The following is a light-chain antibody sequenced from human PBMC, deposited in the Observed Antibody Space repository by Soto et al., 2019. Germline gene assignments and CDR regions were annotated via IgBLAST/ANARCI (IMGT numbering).Light chain of an antibody. Sequence: EIVMTQSPATLSVSPGERATLSCRASQSVRNNLAWYQQKPGQAPRLLIYLASPRATGIPARFSGSGSGTEFTLTISSLQSEDVAVYYCQQFNNWPLTFGGGTKVEIK. V-gene: IGKV3-15*01. J-gene: IGKJ4*01. CDR3: QQFNNWPLT. CDR2: LAS. CDR1: QSVRNN.